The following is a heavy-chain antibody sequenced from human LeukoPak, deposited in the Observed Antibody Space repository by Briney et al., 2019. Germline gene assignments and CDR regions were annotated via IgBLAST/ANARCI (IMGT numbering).Heavy chain of an antibody. Sequence: GGSLRLSCTASGFTFGDYAMSWVRQAPGKGLEWVGFIRSKAYGGTTEYAASVKGRFTISRDDSKSIAYLQMNSLNTEDTAVYYCTRAYCGGDCYFQHWGQGTLVTVSS. J-gene: IGHJ1*01. CDR2: IRSKAYGGTT. V-gene: IGHV3-49*04. D-gene: IGHD2-21*02. CDR3: TRAYCGGDCYFQH. CDR1: GFTFGDYA.